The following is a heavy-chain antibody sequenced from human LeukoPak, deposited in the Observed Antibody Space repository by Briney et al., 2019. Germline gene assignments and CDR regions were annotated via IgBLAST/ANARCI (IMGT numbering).Heavy chain of an antibody. V-gene: IGHV1-18*01. CDR2: ISAYNGNT. D-gene: IGHD3-3*01. J-gene: IGHJ4*02. CDR1: GYTFTSYC. Sequence: ASVRVSCKASGYTFTSYCICWVRQAPGQGLEWMGWISAYNGNTNYAQKLQGRVTMTTDTSTTTAYMELRSLRSDDTAVYYCARDLTLITIFGVVYPSFFDYWGQGTLVTVSS. CDR3: ARDLTLITIFGVVYPSFFDY.